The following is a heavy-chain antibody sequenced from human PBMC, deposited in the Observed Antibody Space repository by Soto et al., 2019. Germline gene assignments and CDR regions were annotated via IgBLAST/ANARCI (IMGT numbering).Heavy chain of an antibody. CDR2: ISGSGGST. CDR3: AIRGSGSYYDY. D-gene: IGHD1-26*01. Sequence: EVQLLESGGGLVQPGGSLRLSCAASGFTFSSYAMRWVRQAPVKGLEWVSAISGSGGSTYYADSVKGRFTISRDTSKNTLYLQMNSLRAEDTAVYYCAIRGSGSYYDYWGQGTLVTVSS. CDR1: GFTFSSYA. V-gene: IGHV3-23*01. J-gene: IGHJ4*02.